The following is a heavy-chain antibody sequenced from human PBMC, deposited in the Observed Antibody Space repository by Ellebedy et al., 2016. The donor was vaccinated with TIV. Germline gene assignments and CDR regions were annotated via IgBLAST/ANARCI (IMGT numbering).Heavy chain of an antibody. CDR1: GGSISSGTYY. CDR3: ARCVRYYNVLTGYNEYYFDY. J-gene: IGHJ4*02. Sequence: SETLSLTCTVSGGSISSGTYYWGWIRQPPGKGLEWIGSIYHSGNTYNNPPLKSRVTISVDTSKNQFSLRLSSVTAADTAVYYCARCVRYYNVLTGYNEYYFDYWGQGALVTVSS. D-gene: IGHD3-9*01. V-gene: IGHV4-39*07. CDR2: IYHSGNT.